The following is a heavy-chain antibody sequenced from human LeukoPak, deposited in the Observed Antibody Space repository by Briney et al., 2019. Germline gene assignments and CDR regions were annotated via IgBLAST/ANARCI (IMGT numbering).Heavy chain of an antibody. CDR2: ISSTTSYT. CDR1: GGSFSGYY. D-gene: IGHD3-10*01. CDR3: ARSSYTSGSSYFDY. V-gene: IGHV3-11*03. J-gene: IGHJ4*02. Sequence: LSLTCAVYGGSFSGYYWSWIRQAPGKGLEWLSYISSTTSYTDYADSVKGRFTISRDNAKNSLYLQMNSLRAEDTAVYYCARSSYTSGSSYFDYWGQGTQVTVSA.